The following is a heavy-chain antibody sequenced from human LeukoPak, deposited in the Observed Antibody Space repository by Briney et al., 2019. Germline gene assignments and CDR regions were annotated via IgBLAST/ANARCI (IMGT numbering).Heavy chain of an antibody. J-gene: IGHJ3*02. Sequence: PGGSLRLSCAVSGFTVSSNYMSWVRQAPGKGLEWVSVIYSGTNTYYADSVKGRFIISRDNPKNMLYLQMNSLRDEDTAMYYCVRVDWGSFAFDIWGHGTMVTVSS. D-gene: IGHD7-27*01. V-gene: IGHV3-53*01. CDR2: IYSGTNT. CDR3: VRVDWGSFAFDI. CDR1: GFTVSSNY.